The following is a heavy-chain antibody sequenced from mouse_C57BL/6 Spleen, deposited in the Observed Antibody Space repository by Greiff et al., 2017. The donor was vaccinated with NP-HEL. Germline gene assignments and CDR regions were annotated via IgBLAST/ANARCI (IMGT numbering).Heavy chain of an antibody. J-gene: IGHJ4*01. CDR2: ISSGSSTI. CDR3: ARLTVKGYYYAMDY. Sequence: EVKLVESGGGLVKPGGSLKLSCAASGFTFSDYGMHWVRQAPEKGLEWVAYISSGSSTIYYADTVKGRFTISRDNAKNTLFLQMTSLRSEDTARDYCARLTVKGYYYAMDYWGQGTSVTVSS. V-gene: IGHV5-17*01. CDR1: GFTFSDYG. D-gene: IGHD1-3*01.